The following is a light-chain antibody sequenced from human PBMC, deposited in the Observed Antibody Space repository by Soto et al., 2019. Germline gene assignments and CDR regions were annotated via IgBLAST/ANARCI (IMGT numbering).Light chain of an antibody. CDR2: EVS. Sequence: QSALTQPPSVSGSPGQSVTISCTGTSSDVGSYNRVSWYQQPPGTAPKLIIYEVSNRPSGVPDRFAGSKSGNTASLTISGRQAEDEADYYCSSFTATSTWVFAGGTKLTVL. V-gene: IGLV2-18*02. CDR3: SSFTATSTWV. J-gene: IGLJ3*02. CDR1: SSDVGSYNR.